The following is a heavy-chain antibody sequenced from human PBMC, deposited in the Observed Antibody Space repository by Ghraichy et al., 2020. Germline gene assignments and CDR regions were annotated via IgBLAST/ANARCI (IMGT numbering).Heavy chain of an antibody. V-gene: IGHV3-21*01. D-gene: IGHD6-6*01. Sequence: GGSLRLSCAASGFTFSSYSMNWVRQAPGKGLEWVSSISSSSSYIYYADSVKGRFTISRDNAKNSLYLQMNSLRAEDTAVYYCARDSEYSSSSCDYWGQGTLVTVSS. CDR3: ARDSEYSSSSCDY. J-gene: IGHJ4*02. CDR2: ISSSSSYI. CDR1: GFTFSSYS.